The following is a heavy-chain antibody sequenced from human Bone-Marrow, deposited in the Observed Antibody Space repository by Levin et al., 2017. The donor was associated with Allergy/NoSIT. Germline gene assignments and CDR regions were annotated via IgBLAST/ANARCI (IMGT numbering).Heavy chain of an antibody. CDR2: IKSKTDGGTT. Sequence: GGSLRLSCAASGFTFSNAWMSWVRQAPGKGLEWVGRIKSKTDGGTTDYAAPVKGRFTISRDDSKNTLYLQMNSLKTEDTAVYYCTTDFISYIPSGILRPNDFDYWGQGTLVTVSS. J-gene: IGHJ4*02. CDR1: GFTFSNAW. V-gene: IGHV3-15*01. CDR3: TTDFISYIPSGILRPNDFDY. D-gene: IGHD1-1*01.